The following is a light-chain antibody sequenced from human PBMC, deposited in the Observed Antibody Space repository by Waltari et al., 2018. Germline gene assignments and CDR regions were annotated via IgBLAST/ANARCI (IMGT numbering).Light chain of an antibody. J-gene: IGKJ5*01. CDR3: QQYHIYPIT. V-gene: IGKV1-5*03. CDR1: QSISSL. CDR2: KAS. Sequence: DIQMTQSPSTLSSSVGDRVTITCRASQSISSLSAWYQQKPGKAPNLLIYKASNLESGVPSRFSGSGSGTEFTLPISSLQPDDVSTYYCQQYHIYPITFGQGSRLEIK.